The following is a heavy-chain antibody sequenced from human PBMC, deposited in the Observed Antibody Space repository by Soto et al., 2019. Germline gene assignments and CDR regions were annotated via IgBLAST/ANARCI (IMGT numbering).Heavy chain of an antibody. V-gene: IGHV1-3*01. CDR1: GYTFTSYG. D-gene: IGHD3-22*01. Sequence: QIQLMQSGAEVKKPGASVKVSCKASGYTFTSYGIHWVRQAPGQRLEWTGWINAGNGNTKYSEKFQGRVTITRVTSASTAYLELSSLISQDTAVYYCARDPNDSSAYYHHYYYGMDVWGQGTTVTVSS. CDR3: ARDPNDSSAYYHHYYYGMDV. CDR2: INAGNGNT. J-gene: IGHJ6*02.